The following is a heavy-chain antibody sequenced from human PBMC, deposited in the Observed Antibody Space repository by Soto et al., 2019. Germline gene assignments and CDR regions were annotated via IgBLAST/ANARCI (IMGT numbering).Heavy chain of an antibody. J-gene: IGHJ4*02. CDR3: ARDLGGGMTLDY. V-gene: IGHV4-30-4*01. Sequence: SETLSLTWTVSGGSISSGDYYWIWIRQPPGKGLEWIGYIYYSGSTYYNPSLKSRVTISVDTSKNQFSLKLSSVTAADTAVYYCARDLGGGMTLDYWGQGTLVTVSS. D-gene: IGHD3-16*01. CDR2: IYYSGST. CDR1: GGSISSGDYY.